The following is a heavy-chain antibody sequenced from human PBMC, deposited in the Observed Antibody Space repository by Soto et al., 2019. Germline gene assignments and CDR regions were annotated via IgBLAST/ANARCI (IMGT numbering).Heavy chain of an antibody. CDR3: ARGDSSGYYPTLFDY. CDR1: GGSFSGYY. V-gene: IGHV4-34*01. Sequence: PSETLSLTCAVYGGSFSGYYWSWIRQPPGKGLEWIGEINHSGSTNYNPSLKSRVTISVDTSKNQFSLKLSSVTAADTAVYYCARGDSSGYYPTLFDYWGQGTLVTVSS. J-gene: IGHJ4*02. D-gene: IGHD3-22*01. CDR2: INHSGST.